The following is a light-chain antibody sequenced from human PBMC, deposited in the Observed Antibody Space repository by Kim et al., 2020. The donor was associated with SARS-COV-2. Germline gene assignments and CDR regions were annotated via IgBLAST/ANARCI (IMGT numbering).Light chain of an antibody. J-gene: IGLJ3*02. Sequence: KTVTISCTGSSGSIASNYVQWYQQRPGSAPTTVIYEDNQRPSGVPDRFSGSIDSSSNSASLTISGLKTEDEADYYCQSYDSSTLWVFGGGTQLTVL. V-gene: IGLV6-57*02. CDR1: SGSIASNY. CDR2: EDN. CDR3: QSYDSSTLWV.